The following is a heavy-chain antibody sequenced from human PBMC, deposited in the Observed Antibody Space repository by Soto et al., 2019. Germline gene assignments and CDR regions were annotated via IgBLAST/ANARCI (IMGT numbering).Heavy chain of an antibody. Sequence: DVQLLESGGGLVQPGGSLRLSCAASGFTFRSYAMSWVRQAPGKGLEWVSGISGRGISTHYADSVKGRFTVSRDNSTNTLYLQMNRLRAEDTAVYNCAKAPVGPDWYFGLWGRGTLVTVSS. CDR3: AKAPVGPDWYFGL. CDR2: ISGRGIST. J-gene: IGHJ2*01. CDR1: GFTFRSYA. V-gene: IGHV3-23*01.